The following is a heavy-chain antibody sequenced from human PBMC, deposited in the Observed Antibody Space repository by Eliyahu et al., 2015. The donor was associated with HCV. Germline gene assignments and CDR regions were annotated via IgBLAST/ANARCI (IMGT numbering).Heavy chain of an antibody. CDR1: GXTFSDXY. Sequence: EVQLVQSGAAVKKPGATVKLSCXVSGXTFSDXYMHWVQQXPGKGLXWMGLIXPEDGKTIYAEKFQGRVTITADTSADTAYMELSSLRFEDTGVYYCATLWSARRGIIEVGISPFDYWGQGALVTVSS. CDR2: IXPEDGKT. J-gene: IGHJ4*02. CDR3: ATLWSARRGIIEVGISPFDY. D-gene: IGHD2-21*01. V-gene: IGHV1-69-2*01.